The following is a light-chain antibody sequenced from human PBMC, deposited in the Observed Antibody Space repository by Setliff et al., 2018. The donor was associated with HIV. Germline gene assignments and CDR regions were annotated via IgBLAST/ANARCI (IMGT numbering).Light chain of an antibody. CDR1: SSDVGTYNA. J-gene: IGLJ3*02. Sequence: QPASVSGSPGQSITISCTGTSSDVGTYNAVYWYQQHPGKAPKLMIYDVSKRPSGVPDRFSGSKSGNTASLTISGLQAEDEADYYCCSYAGTYTWVFGGGTKVTVL. CDR2: DVS. V-gene: IGLV2-11*01. CDR3: CSYAGTYTWV.